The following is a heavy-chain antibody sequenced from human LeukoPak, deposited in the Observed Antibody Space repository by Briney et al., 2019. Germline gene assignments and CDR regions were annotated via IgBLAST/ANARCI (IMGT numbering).Heavy chain of an antibody. J-gene: IGHJ4*02. CDR2: INSDGGST. Sequence: SGGSLRLSCAASGFTFSSYWMHWVRQAPGKGLVWVSRINSDGGSTSYADSVKGRFTISRDNAKNTLYLQMNSLRAEDTAVYYCARGSGPIVVVPAANDYWGQGTLVTVSS. V-gene: IGHV3-74*01. CDR1: GFTFSSYW. D-gene: IGHD2-2*01. CDR3: ARGSGPIVVVPAANDY.